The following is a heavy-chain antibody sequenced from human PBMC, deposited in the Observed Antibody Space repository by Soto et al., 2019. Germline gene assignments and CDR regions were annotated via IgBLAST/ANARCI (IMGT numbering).Heavy chain of an antibody. CDR3: ARDLYCSGGSCSHLDY. J-gene: IGHJ4*02. Sequence: ASVKVSCKASGYTFTSYAMHWVRQAPGQRLEWMGWINAGNGNTKYSQKFQGRVTITRDTSASTAYMELSSLRSEDTAVYYCARDLYCSGGSCSHLDYWGQGTLVTVSS. CDR1: GYTFTSYA. D-gene: IGHD2-15*01. V-gene: IGHV1-3*01. CDR2: INAGNGNT.